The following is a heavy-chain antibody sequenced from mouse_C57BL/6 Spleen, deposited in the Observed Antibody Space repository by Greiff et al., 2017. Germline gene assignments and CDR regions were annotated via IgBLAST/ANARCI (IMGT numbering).Heavy chain of an antibody. D-gene: IGHD1-1*01. Sequence: QVQLQQSGAELVKPGASVKISCKASGYAFSSYWMNWVKQRPGKGLEWIGQIYPGDGDTNYNGKFKGKATLTADKSSSTAYMQLSSLTSEDSAVYYCARDYYGSSYSYFDYWGQGTTLTVSS. CDR1: GYAFSSYW. CDR3: ARDYYGSSYSYFDY. CDR2: IYPGDGDT. V-gene: IGHV1-80*01. J-gene: IGHJ2*01.